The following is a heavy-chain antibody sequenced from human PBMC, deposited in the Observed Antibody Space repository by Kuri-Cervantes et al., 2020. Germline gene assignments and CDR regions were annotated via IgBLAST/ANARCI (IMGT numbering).Heavy chain of an antibody. Sequence: ASVKVSCKASGYTFTSYGISWVRQAPGQGLEWMGWISAYNGNTNYAQKLQGRVTMTPDTSTSTAYMELRSLRSDDTAVYYCARDVRDYYGSGSYYNSRWFDPWGQGTLVTVSS. CDR1: GYTFTSYG. J-gene: IGHJ5*02. CDR2: ISAYNGNT. CDR3: ARDVRDYYGSGSYYNSRWFDP. D-gene: IGHD3-10*01. V-gene: IGHV1-18*01.